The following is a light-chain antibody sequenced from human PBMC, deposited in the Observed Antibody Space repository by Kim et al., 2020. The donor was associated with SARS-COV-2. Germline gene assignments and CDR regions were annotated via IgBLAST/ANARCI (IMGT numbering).Light chain of an antibody. V-gene: IGLV2-14*01. Sequence: QFALTQPASVSGSPGQSITISCTGTSSDVGGYNYVSWYQQHPGKAPKLMIYDVSKRPSGVSNRFSGSKSGNTASLTISGLQAEDEADYYCSSYTSSSIYVFGTGTKVTVL. J-gene: IGLJ1*01. CDR1: SSDVGGYNY. CDR2: DVS. CDR3: SSYTSSSIYV.